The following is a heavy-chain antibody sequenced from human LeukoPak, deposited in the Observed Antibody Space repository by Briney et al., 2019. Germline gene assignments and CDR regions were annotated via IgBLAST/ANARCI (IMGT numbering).Heavy chain of an antibody. CDR3: AREARSGYEGFWSDP. J-gene: IGHJ5*02. V-gene: IGHV4-4*07. D-gene: IGHD5-12*01. Sequence: SETLSLTCTVSGGSMNQYYWGWIRQPAGKGLEWIGRIYSTGTTYYKPSLKSRVTMSVDTSHNQFFLKLNSVTAADTAVYYCAREARSGYEGFWSDPWGQGTVVTVSS. CDR1: GGSMNQYY. CDR2: IYSTGTT.